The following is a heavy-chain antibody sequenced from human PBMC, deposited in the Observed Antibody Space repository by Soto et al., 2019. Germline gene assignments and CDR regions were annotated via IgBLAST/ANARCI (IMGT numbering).Heavy chain of an antibody. D-gene: IGHD3-16*02. CDR3: ARVFGGWDTAMVILITFYDYIWGSYRGDAFDI. J-gene: IGHJ3*02. CDR1: GGSISSYY. V-gene: IGHV4-59*01. Sequence: SETLSLTCTVSGGSISSYYWSWIRQPPGKGLEWIGYIYYSGSTNYNPSLKSRVTISVDTSKNQFSLKLSSVTAADTAVYYCARVFGGWDTAMVILITFYDYIWGSYRGDAFDIWGQGTMVTVSS. CDR2: IYYSGST.